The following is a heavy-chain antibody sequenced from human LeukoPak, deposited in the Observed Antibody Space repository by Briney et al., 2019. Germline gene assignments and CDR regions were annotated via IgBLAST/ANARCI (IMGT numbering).Heavy chain of an antibody. D-gene: IGHD3-3*01. CDR1: GYSISSGYY. CDR2: IKSKTDGGTT. Sequence: ETLSLTCAVSGYSISSGYYWGWIRQPPGKGLEWVGRIKSKTDGGTTDYAAPVKGRFTISRDDSKNTLYLQMNSLKTEDTAVYYCTTEAIFGVVISSFDYWGQGTLVTVSS. V-gene: IGHV3-15*01. J-gene: IGHJ4*02. CDR3: TTEAIFGVVISSFDY.